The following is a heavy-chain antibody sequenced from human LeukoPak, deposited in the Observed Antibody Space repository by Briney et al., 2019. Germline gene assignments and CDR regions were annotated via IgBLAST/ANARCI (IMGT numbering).Heavy chain of an antibody. Sequence: AASVKVSCKVSGYTLTELSMHWVRQAPGKGLEWMGGFDPEDGETIYAQKFQGRVTMTEDTSTDTAYMELSSLRSEDTAVYYCAPWIQLRSQAYFDYWAREPWSPSPQ. CDR3: APWIQLRSQAYFDY. V-gene: IGHV1-24*01. CDR1: GYTLTELS. D-gene: IGHD5-18*01. CDR2: FDPEDGET. J-gene: IGHJ4*02.